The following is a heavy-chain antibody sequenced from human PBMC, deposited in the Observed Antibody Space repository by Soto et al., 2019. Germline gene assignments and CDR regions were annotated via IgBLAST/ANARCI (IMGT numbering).Heavy chain of an antibody. CDR3: ARQASYWHGGGGWFDP. J-gene: IGHJ5*02. CDR2: IGTQHDT. D-gene: IGHD2-8*02. V-gene: IGHV3-13*01. CDR1: GLTFSAFD. Sequence: DVQLVESGGGLVQPGGSLRLSCAASGLTFSAFDMHWVRQTTGKGLEWVAAIGTQHDTYYPDSVKGRFTISRENAKNSLYLQMNSLRAGDPAVYYCARQASYWHGGGGWFDPWSQGTLVTVSS.